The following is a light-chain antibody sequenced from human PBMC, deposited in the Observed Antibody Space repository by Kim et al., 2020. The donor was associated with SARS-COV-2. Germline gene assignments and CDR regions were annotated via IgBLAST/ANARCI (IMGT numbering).Light chain of an antibody. CDR2: GTS. CDR1: QSVSSNH. Sequence: EIVLTQSQGTPSLSPGERTNLSCRASQSVSSNHLAWYQQRLGQAPRLLVYGTSNRATGIQDRFSGSGSGTDFTLTVSRLEPEGSAVYYCQKYGTSPPIPFGRVTRLDI. CDR3: QKYGTSPPIP. V-gene: IGKV3-20*01. J-gene: IGKJ5*01.